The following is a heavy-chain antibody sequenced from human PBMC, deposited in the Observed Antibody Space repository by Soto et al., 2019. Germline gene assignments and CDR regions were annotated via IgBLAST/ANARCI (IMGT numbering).Heavy chain of an antibody. CDR2: ISYDGSNK. CDR3: ARETRGYSYGYFDY. V-gene: IGHV3-30-3*01. CDR1: GFTFSSYA. D-gene: IGHD5-18*01. Sequence: GGSLRLSCAASGFTFSSYAMHWVRQAPGKGLEWVAVISYDGSNKYYADSVKGRFTISRDNSKNTLYLQMNSLRAEDTAVYYCARETRGYSYGYFDYWGQGTLVTVSS. J-gene: IGHJ4*02.